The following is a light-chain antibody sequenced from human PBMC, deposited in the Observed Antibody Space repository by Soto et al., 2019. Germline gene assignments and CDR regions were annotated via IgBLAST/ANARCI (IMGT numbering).Light chain of an antibody. J-gene: IGKJ2*01. Sequence: EIVLTQSPGTPSLSPGERTTLSCRASQSVSSSYLAWYQQKPGQAPRLLISGASSRATGIPDRFSGSGSGTDFTLTISRLEPEDFAVYYCQQYGSSPPSYTFGQGTKLEIK. CDR2: GAS. CDR1: QSVSSSY. V-gene: IGKV3-20*01. CDR3: QQYGSSPPSYT.